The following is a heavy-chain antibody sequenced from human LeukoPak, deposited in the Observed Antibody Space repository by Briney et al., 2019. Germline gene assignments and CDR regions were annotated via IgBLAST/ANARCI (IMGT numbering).Heavy chain of an antibody. V-gene: IGHV1-46*01. CDR3: ARDNSLRDTAWWFDP. CDR1: GYTFTNNF. J-gene: IGHJ5*02. D-gene: IGHD5-24*01. Sequence: ASVKVSCKASGYTFTNNFMHWVRQAPGQGLEWIGIINPSGDNTWYAQKFQGRVTMTRDMATSTDYLEVSSLRSEDTAAYYCARDNSLRDTAWWFDPWGQGTLVTVSS. CDR2: INPSGDNT.